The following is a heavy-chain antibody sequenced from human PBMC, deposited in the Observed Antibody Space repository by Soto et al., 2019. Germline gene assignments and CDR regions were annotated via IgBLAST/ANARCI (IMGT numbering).Heavy chain of an antibody. D-gene: IGHD6-19*01. CDR1: GFTFSSYG. J-gene: IGHJ3*01. V-gene: IGHV3-30*18. Sequence: QVQLVESGGGVVQPGRSLRLSCAASGFTFSSYGMHWVRQAPGKGLEWVAVVSYDGSNKYYADSVKGRFTISRDNSKNTPYLQMNSLRAEDTAVYYCAKDLRVAGTFDVWGQGTMVTVSS. CDR2: VSYDGSNK. CDR3: AKDLRVAGTFDV.